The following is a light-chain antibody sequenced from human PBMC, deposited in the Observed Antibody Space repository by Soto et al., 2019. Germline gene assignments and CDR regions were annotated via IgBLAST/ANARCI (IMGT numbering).Light chain of an antibody. Sequence: QSVLTQPPSVTGAPGQRVTISCTGSNSNIGADYGVHWYQQFPETAPKLLIYDNTNRPSGVPDRFSGSKSGTSASLAITGLQVEDEADYYCQSYDSTLSARYVFGTGTKLTVL. CDR3: QSYDSTLSARYV. J-gene: IGLJ1*01. CDR2: DNT. V-gene: IGLV1-40*01. CDR1: NSNIGADYG.